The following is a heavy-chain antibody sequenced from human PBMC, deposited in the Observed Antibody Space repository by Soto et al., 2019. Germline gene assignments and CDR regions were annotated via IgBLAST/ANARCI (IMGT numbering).Heavy chain of an antibody. D-gene: IGHD3-22*01. Sequence: SETLSLTCTVSGGSISSGDYYWSWIRQPPGKGLEWVGYIYYSGSTYYNPSLKSRVTISVDTSKNQFSLKLSSVTAADTAGYYCARDNNLYCYDSYGMDVWGQGTTVTVSS. V-gene: IGHV4-30-4*01. J-gene: IGHJ6*02. CDR2: IYYSGST. CDR1: GGSISSGDYY. CDR3: ARDNNLYCYDSYGMDV.